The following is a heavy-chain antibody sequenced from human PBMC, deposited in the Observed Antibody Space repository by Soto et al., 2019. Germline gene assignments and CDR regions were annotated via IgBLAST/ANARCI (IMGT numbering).Heavy chain of an antibody. J-gene: IGHJ4*02. Sequence: EVQLLESGGDFKQPGGSLRLSCEGSGFNFSNYALNWVRQAPGKRLEWVSVISGNSGTTYYAASVKGRFTISRDNSKKTLYLQMNSLRADDTAVYYCAKGRAITVFGVITPFDSWGQGILVTVSS. CDR3: AKGRAITVFGVITPFDS. D-gene: IGHD3-3*01. CDR2: ISGNSGTT. CDR1: GFNFSNYA. V-gene: IGHV3-23*01.